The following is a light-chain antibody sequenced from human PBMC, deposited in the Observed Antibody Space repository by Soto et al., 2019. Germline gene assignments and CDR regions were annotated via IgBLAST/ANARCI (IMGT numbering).Light chain of an antibody. CDR2: DAS. Sequence: EIVLTQSPATLSLSPGERVTLSCRASQGVANYLAWYQQKPGQAPRLLIYDASNRATGIPARFSGSGSGTDFTLTISSLDPEDSALYYCQQRSTWPLTFGGGTKVEIK. CDR1: QGVANY. V-gene: IGKV3-11*01. J-gene: IGKJ4*01. CDR3: QQRSTWPLT.